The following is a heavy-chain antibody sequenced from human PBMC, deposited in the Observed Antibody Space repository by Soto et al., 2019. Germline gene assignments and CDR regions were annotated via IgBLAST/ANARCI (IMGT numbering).Heavy chain of an antibody. D-gene: IGHD6-19*01. V-gene: IGHV1-46*01. CDR3: ARGGSGWYPYFDH. Sequence: ASVKVSCKASGYTFTSYYIHWVRQAPGQGLEWMGIINPSGGYTTYAQKFQGRVTMTTDTSTSTVYMDLSSLKSEDTAVYSCARGGSGWYPYFDHWGQGTLVTVSS. CDR2: INPSGGYT. J-gene: IGHJ4*02. CDR1: GYTFTSYY.